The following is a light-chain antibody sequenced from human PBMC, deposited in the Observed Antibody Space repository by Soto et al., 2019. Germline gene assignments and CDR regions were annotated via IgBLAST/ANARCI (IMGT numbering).Light chain of an antibody. J-gene: IGLJ1*01. CDR3: CSFADFTYV. V-gene: IGLV2-23*02. CDR1: SSDIGSYDF. CDR2: EVT. Sequence: QSALTQPASVSGSPGQSITISCTGTSSDIGSYDFVSWYQQHPGTAPKLIIYEVTKRPSGVSTRFSGSKSGNTASLTISGLQAVDEADYYCCSFADFTYVFGTGTKLTVL.